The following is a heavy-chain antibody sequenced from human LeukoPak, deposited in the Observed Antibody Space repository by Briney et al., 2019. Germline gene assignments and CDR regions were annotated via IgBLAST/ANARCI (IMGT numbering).Heavy chain of an antibody. CDR1: GFTFSSYG. CDR2: IWYDGSNR. V-gene: IGHV3-33*06. Sequence: PGRSLRLXCAASGFTFSSYGMHWVRQAPGKGLEWVAVIWYDGSNRYYADSVKGRFTISRDNSKNTLYWQMNSLRAEDTAVYYCAKAPYAYYYDSSGYQGLFDYWGQGTLVTVSS. D-gene: IGHD3-22*01. CDR3: AKAPYAYYYDSSGYQGLFDY. J-gene: IGHJ4*02.